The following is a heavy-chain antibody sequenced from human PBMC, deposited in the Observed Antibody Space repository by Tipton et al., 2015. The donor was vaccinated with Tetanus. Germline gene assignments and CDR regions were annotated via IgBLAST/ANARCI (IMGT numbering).Heavy chain of an antibody. J-gene: IGHJ3*02. CDR2: IYSSGSA. D-gene: IGHD3-10*01. V-gene: IGHV4-59*01. Sequence: GLVKPSGTLSLTCNVSGGSITSYFWSWIRQAPGKGLEWIGNIYSSGSANYNPPLRSRVTISVAASKDRFSLKMISVTPADTAVYYCAGSQSWFAFDIWGQGTIVTVSS. CDR1: GGSITSYF. CDR3: AGSQSWFAFDI.